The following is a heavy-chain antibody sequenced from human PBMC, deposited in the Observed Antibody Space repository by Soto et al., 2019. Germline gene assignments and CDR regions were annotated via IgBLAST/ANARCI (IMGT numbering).Heavy chain of an antibody. CDR1: GFSVSSYT. CDR3: ARDDGGKGDY. D-gene: IGHD6-25*01. J-gene: IGHJ4*02. CDR2: ISRTSSYM. Sequence: EVQLVESGGGLVKPGGSLRLSCAASGFSVSSYTMSWVRQAPGKGLEWVSSISRTSSYMFYADSVKGRFTISRDNAKNSLYLQVNSLRAEDTAVYYCARDDGGKGDYWGQGTLVTVSS. V-gene: IGHV3-21*06.